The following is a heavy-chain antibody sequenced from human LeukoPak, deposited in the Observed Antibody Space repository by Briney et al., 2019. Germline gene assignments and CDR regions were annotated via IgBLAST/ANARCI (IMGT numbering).Heavy chain of an antibody. D-gene: IGHD6-19*01. V-gene: IGHV3-48*02. CDR2: ISSSSSSI. CDR1: GFTFSSYS. J-gene: IGHJ4*02. Sequence: GGSLRLSCAAAGFTFSSYSMNSVRQAPGKGLEWVSYISSSSSSIYYADSVKGRFTISRDNAKNSLYLQMNSLRDEDTAVYYCAGVGSSGWYAYYWGQGTLVTVSS. CDR3: AGVGSSGWYAYY.